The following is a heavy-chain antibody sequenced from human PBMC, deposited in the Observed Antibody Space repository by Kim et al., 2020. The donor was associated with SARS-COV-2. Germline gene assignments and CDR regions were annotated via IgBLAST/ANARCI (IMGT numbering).Heavy chain of an antibody. Sequence: GGSLRLSCAASGFTFAEYAMHWVRQSPGKGLEWVSGISWNTGNIAYAGSVKGRFAIFRDNARNSLSLQMNNLRVEDTAFYYCIKGASFDILPAMLAGNW. V-gene: IGHV3-9*01. CDR2: ISWNTGNI. CDR3: IKGASFDILPAMLAGNW. D-gene: IGHD2-21*01. CDR1: GFTFAEYA. J-gene: IGHJ5*01.